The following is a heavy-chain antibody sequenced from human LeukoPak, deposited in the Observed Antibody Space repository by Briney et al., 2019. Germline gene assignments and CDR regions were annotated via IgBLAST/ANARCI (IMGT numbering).Heavy chain of an antibody. Sequence: SQTLSLTCAISGDSVSSNSAAWNWIRQSPSRGLEWLGRTYYRSKWYNDYAVSVKSRITINPDTSKNQFSLQLDSVTPEDTAVYYCARDQEHDYGVLIDYWGQGTLVTVSS. CDR3: ARDQEHDYGVLIDY. V-gene: IGHV6-1*01. CDR1: GDSVSSNSAA. D-gene: IGHD4-17*01. J-gene: IGHJ4*02. CDR2: TYYRSKWYN.